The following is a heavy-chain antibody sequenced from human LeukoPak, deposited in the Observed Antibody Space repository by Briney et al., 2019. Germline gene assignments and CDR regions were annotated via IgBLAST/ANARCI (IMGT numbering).Heavy chain of an antibody. Sequence: SETLSLTCTVSGGSINNYYWSWIRQPPGQGLEWIGHIYYSGSTYYSPSLNSRVTISVDTSKNQFSLNLSSVTAADTAVYYCARRQYYDSSGYWYYFDYWGRGTLVTVSS. CDR2: IYYSGST. CDR3: ARRQYYDSSGYWYYFDY. CDR1: GGSINNYY. V-gene: IGHV4-59*08. D-gene: IGHD3-22*01. J-gene: IGHJ4*02.